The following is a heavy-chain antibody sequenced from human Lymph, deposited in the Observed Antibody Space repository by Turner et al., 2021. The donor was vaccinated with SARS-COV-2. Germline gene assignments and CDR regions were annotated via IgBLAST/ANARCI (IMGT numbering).Heavy chain of an antibody. CDR2: IKQDGSEK. CDR1: GFTFSYYW. CDR3: ARMGSSSWYFDY. V-gene: IGHV3-7*01. J-gene: IGHJ4*02. D-gene: IGHD1-26*01. Sequence: EVQLVESGGGLVQPGGALRLSCAASGFTFSYYWMSGVRQARGKGVEWVANIKQDGSEKYYVDSVKGRFTISRDNAKNSLFLQMNSLRAEDTAVYYCARMGSSSWYFDYWGQGTLVTVSS.